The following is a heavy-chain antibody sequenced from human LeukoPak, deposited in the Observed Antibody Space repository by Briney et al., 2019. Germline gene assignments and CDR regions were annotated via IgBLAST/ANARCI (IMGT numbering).Heavy chain of an antibody. V-gene: IGHV3-53*01. D-gene: IGHD1-26*01. CDR2: IYSGGNT. J-gene: IGHJ4*02. CDR3: AKGASWVGATIGYFDY. Sequence: PGGSLRLSCAASGFIVSGNYMYWVRQAPGKGLEWVSVIYSGGNTYYADSVKGRFTISRDNSKNTLYLQMNSLRAEDTAVYYCAKGASWVGATIGYFDYWGQGTLVTVSS. CDR1: GFIVSGNY.